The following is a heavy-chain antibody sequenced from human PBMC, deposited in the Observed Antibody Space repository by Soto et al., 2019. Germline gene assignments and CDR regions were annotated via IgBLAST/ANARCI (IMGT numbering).Heavy chain of an antibody. V-gene: IGHV1-69*13. CDR2: IIPIFGTA. CDR3: ARDLGSPFDP. J-gene: IGHJ5*02. Sequence: AASVKVSCKASGGTFSSYAISWVRQAPGQGLEWMGGIIPIFGTANYAQKFQGRVTITADESTSTAYMELSSLRSEDTAVYYCARDLGSPFDPWGQGTLVTVSS. D-gene: IGHD3-10*01. CDR1: GGTFSSYA.